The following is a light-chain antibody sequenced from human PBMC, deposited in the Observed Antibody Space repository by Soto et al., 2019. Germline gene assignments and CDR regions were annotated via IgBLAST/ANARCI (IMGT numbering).Light chain of an antibody. V-gene: IGKV3-20*01. CDR2: RAS. J-gene: IGKJ5*01. Sequence: DIVLTQSPVTLSLSPGERAALSCRASQSVIANYLAWYQQKPGQAPRLLIYRASSRATGIPDRFSGTGSGTDFTLTISRVEPEDFAVYYCQQYGTAPITFGQGTRLEIK. CDR1: QSVIANY. CDR3: QQYGTAPIT.